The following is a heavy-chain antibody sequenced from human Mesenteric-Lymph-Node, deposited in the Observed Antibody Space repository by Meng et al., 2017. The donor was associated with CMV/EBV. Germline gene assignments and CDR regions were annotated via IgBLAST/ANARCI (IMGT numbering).Heavy chain of an antibody. CDR3: ARDGGIVVVPAASDDYYYYGMDV. CDR2: ISSSSSYI. J-gene: IGHJ6*02. D-gene: IGHD2-2*01. CDR1: GFTFSSYA. V-gene: IGHV3-21*01. Sequence: GESLKISCAASGFTFSSYAMSWVRQAPGKGLEWVSSISSSSSYIYYADSVKGRFTISRDNAKNSLYLQMNSLRAEDTAVYYCARDGGIVVVPAASDDYYYYGMDVWGQGTTVTVSS.